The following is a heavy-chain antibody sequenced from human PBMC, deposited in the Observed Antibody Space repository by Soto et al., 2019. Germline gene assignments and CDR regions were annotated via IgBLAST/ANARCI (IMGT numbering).Heavy chain of an antibody. V-gene: IGHV3-30-3*01. J-gene: IGHJ3*02. CDR2: ISYDGSKI. CDR1: GFTFSSHA. D-gene: IGHD3-3*01. CDR3: ARDGEDVLRNIPGDAFDI. Sequence: QVQLVESGGGVVQPGRSLRLSCAASGFTFSSHAMHWVRQAPGKGLEWVAVISYDGSKIYYADSVKGRFTISRDNSKNTLYLQMNSLRDEDTAVYFCARDGEDVLRNIPGDAFDIWGQGTMVTVSS.